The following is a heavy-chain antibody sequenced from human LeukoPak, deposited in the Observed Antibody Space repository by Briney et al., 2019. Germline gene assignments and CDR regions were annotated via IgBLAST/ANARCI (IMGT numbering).Heavy chain of an antibody. D-gene: IGHD6-19*01. CDR2: INHTGSI. V-gene: IGHV4-34*01. CDR3: ARLGLRYNSGWYIHPGGDD. J-gene: IGHJ4*02. CDR1: GGSFSGYS. Sequence: SETLSLTCAVYGGSFSGYSWNWIRQPPGKGLEWIGEINHTGSINYNPSLKSRVTISVDTSKNHFSLKLTSVTAADTAVYYCARLGLRYNSGWYIHPGGDDWGQGTLVTVSS.